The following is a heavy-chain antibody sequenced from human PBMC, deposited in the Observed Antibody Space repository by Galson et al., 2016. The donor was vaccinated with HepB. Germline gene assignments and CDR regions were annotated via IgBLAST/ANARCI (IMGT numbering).Heavy chain of an antibody. Sequence: SLRLSCAASGFTFSSYAMTWIRQAPGKGLEWVSSISGRGGTTHYADSVKGRFTISRDNSKNTLYLQMNSLRAEDTAVYYCAGGSTWFSDYWGQGTLVTVSS. J-gene: IGHJ4*02. CDR1: GFTFSSYA. V-gene: IGHV3-23*01. CDR3: AGGSTWFSDY. D-gene: IGHD6-13*01. CDR2: ISGRGGTT.